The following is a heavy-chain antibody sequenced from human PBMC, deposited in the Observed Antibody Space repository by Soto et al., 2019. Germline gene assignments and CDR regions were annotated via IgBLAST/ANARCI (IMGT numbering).Heavy chain of an antibody. CDR3: GPGPARAKTAY. J-gene: IGHJ4*01. Sequence: SETLSLTCTVSGGSINDYYWSWTRQPPGKGLEWIAYGLRPDYTGYNPSLRNRVTTSSDTSKNQFSLRLISVTAADTAAYSCGPGPARAKTAYWGQGPLVPVSS. V-gene: IGHV4-59*01. CDR1: GGSINDYY. CDR2: GLRPDYT.